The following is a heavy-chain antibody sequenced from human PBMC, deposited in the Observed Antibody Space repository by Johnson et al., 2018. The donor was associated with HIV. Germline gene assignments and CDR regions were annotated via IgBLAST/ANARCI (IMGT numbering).Heavy chain of an antibody. CDR2: IGKVSDT. V-gene: IGHV3-13*01. CDR1: GFIFRSYD. J-gene: IGHJ3*02. D-gene: IGHD3-16*01. Sequence: VESGGGLVQPGGSLRLSCAASGFIFRSYDMHWVRQTAGKGLEWVSAIGKVSDTYYSDSVTGRFSMSRENVKNSLYLQMNILSAGDTAVYYCARRGGPGGRGAFDIWGQGTMVTVSS. CDR3: ARRGGPGGRGAFDI.